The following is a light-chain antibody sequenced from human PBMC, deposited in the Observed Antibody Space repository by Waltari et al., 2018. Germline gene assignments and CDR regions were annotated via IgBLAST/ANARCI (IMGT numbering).Light chain of an antibody. V-gene: IGLV2-8*01. CDR1: SSDVGGYNY. CDR3: SSYAGSNNFDRIVV. CDR2: DVS. Sequence: QSALTQPPSASGSPGQSVTISCTGTSSDVGGYNYVSWYQQHPGKAPKLMIYDVSKRPSGAPDRFSGSKSGNTASLTVSGLQAEDEADYYCSSYAGSNNFDRIVVFGGGTKLTVL. J-gene: IGLJ3*02.